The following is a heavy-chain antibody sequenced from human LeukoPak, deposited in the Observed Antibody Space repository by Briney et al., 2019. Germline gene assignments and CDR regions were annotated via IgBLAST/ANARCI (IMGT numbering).Heavy chain of an antibody. Sequence: SETLSLTCTVSGGSISSGSYYWSWIRQPAGKGLEWIGRIYTSGSTNYNPSLKSRVTISVDTSKNQFSLKLSSVTAADTAVYYCARAHFGAVVQGYYYYYYMDVWGKGTTVTVSS. CDR2: IYTSGST. V-gene: IGHV4-61*02. CDR1: GGSISSGSYY. D-gene: IGHD3-3*01. CDR3: ARAHFGAVVQGYYYYYYMDV. J-gene: IGHJ6*03.